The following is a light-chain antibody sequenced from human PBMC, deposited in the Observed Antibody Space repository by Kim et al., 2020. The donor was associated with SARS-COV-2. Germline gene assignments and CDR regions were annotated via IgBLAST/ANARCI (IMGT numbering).Light chain of an antibody. CDR3: QARDSGLVV. CDR1: ALGRKY. V-gene: IGLV3-1*01. Sequence: SVFPGQTVTIACSGDALGRKYVSWYQQRPGQSPVLVIYQDNKRPSGIPERVSGSNSGNTATLTISGAQPMDEADYYCQARDSGLVVFGGGTQLTVL. CDR2: QDN. J-gene: IGLJ2*01.